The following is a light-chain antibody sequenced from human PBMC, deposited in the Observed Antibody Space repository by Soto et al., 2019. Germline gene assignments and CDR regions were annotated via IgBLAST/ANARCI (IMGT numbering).Light chain of an antibody. J-gene: IGLJ2*01. V-gene: IGLV2-14*01. CDR1: SSDVGGYNY. CDR2: DVS. CDR3: SSNTSSIL. Sequence: QSVLTQPASVSGSPGQSITISCTGTSSDVGGYNYVSWYQQHPGKAPKLMIYDVSNRPSGVSNRFSGSKSGNTASLTISGLQAEEEANFYCSSNTSSILFGGGTKLPVL.